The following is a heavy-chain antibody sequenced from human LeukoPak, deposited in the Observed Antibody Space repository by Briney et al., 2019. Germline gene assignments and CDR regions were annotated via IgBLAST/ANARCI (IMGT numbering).Heavy chain of an antibody. D-gene: IGHD5-12*01. J-gene: IGHJ4*02. CDR1: GFTFSSYA. CDR2: ISGSGGST. CDR3: ARVGGYADLDY. V-gene: IGHV3-23*01. Sequence: SGGSLSLSCAASGFTFSSYAMSWVRQAPGKGLEWVSAISGSGGSTYYADSVKGRFTISRDNSKNTLYLQMNSLRAEDTAVYYCARVGGYADLDYWGQGTLVTVSS.